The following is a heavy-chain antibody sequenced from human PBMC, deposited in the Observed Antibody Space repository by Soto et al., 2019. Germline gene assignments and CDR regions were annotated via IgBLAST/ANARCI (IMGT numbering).Heavy chain of an antibody. Sequence: EVQLLESGGGLVQPGGSLRLSCAASGFTFSSFAMNWVRQAPGKGLEWGSGITGGGDSTFYADSVKGRFTISRVQSKNTVYLQMNCLRAEDTAVYYCVKKIAGTTTSGAYWYFDLWGRGTLVTVSS. J-gene: IGHJ2*01. CDR2: ITGGGDST. V-gene: IGHV3-23*01. D-gene: IGHD1-26*01. CDR1: GFTFSSFA. CDR3: VKKIAGTTTSGAYWYFDL.